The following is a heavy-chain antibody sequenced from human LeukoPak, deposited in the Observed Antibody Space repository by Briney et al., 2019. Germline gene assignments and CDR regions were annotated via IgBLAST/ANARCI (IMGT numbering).Heavy chain of an antibody. CDR2: IYHGGTT. V-gene: IGHV4-4*02. CDR3: ATYAYGGDYGSYYFDY. D-gene: IGHD4-17*01. Sequence: SSETLSLTCAVSGGSITSSHWWSWARQLPGKGLEWIGEIYHGGTTNYNPSLESRVIMSVDKSKNQFSLNLSSVTAADTAVYYCATYAYGGDYGSYYFDYWGQGTLVTVSS. J-gene: IGHJ4*02. CDR1: GGSITSSHW.